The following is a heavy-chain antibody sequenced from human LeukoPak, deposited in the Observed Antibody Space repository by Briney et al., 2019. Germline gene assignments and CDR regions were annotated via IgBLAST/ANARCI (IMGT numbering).Heavy chain of an antibody. Sequence: ASVKVSCKVSGYTLTELSMHWVRQAPGKGLEWMGGFDPEDGETIYAQKFQGRVTMTEDTSTDTAYMELSSLRSEDTAVYYCATEPRGYSSGWLYYFDYWGRGTLVTVSS. CDR1: GYTLTELS. J-gene: IGHJ4*02. CDR3: ATEPRGYSSGWLYYFDY. V-gene: IGHV1-24*01. D-gene: IGHD6-19*01. CDR2: FDPEDGET.